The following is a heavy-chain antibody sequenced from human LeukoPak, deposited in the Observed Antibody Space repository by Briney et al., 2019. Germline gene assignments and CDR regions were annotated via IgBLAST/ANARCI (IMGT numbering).Heavy chain of an antibody. J-gene: IGHJ4*02. V-gene: IGHV3-33*01. D-gene: IGHD6-13*01. CDR1: GFTFSSYG. CDR2: IWYDGSNK. CDR3: ARPPFSSSWSHFDY. Sequence: PGRSLRLSCAASGFTFSSYGMHWVRQAPGKGLEWVAVIWYDGSNKYYADSVKGRFTISRDNSKNTLYLQMNSLRAEDTAVYYCARPPFSSSWSHFDYWGQGTLVTVSS.